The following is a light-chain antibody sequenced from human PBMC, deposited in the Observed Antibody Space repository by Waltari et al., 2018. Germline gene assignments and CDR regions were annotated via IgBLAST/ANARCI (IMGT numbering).Light chain of an antibody. CDR1: QSVSSSY. CDR2: GAS. V-gene: IGKV3-20*01. Sequence: DIVLTQSPGTLSLSPGERDILPCRASQSVSSSYLAWYHQKPGQAPRLLIFGASNRATGIPDRFSGGGSGSDFTLTITRLEHEDVAVYYCQHYGRSPPAITFGQGTRLEIK. J-gene: IGKJ5*01. CDR3: QHYGRSPPAIT.